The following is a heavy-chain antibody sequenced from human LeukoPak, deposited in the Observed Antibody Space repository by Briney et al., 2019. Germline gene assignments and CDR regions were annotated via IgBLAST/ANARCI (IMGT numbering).Heavy chain of an antibody. V-gene: IGHV4-39*07. CDR1: GGSISSSNNY. CDR2: INHSGST. J-gene: IGHJ5*02. CDR3: ARDNVVVVPAAKCHWFDP. D-gene: IGHD2-2*01. Sequence: PSETLSLTCTVSGGSISSSNNYWGWIRQPPGKGLEWIGEINHSGSTNYNPSLKSRVTISVDTSKNQFSLKLSSVTAADTAVYYCARDNVVVVPAAKCHWFDPWGQGTLVTVSS.